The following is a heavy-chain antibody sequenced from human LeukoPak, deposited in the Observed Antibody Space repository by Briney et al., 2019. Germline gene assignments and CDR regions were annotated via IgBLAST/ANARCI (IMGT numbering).Heavy chain of an antibody. V-gene: IGHV4-59*08. CDR2: IYFTGST. J-gene: IGHJ5*02. Sequence: PSETLSLTCTVSGGSISSYHWSWIRQPPGKGLEWLGYIYFTGSTSYNPSLESRVTISVDTSTNQFSLRLTSVTAADTAVYYCARTSSSSSWRNWFDPWGQGILVTVSS. D-gene: IGHD6-13*01. CDR1: GGSISSYH. CDR3: ARTSSSSSWRNWFDP.